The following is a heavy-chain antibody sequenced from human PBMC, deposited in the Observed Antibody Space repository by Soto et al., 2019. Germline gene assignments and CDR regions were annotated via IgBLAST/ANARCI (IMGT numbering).Heavy chain of an antibody. CDR2: IRNSGLRT. V-gene: IGHV3-23*01. CDR3: AKGVYEDYVWGSYRYEWYFDL. J-gene: IGHJ2*01. CDR1: GFTFSNYV. D-gene: IGHD3-16*02. Sequence: PGGSLRLSCAASGFTFSNYVLSWVRQAPGMGLEWVSSIRNSGLRTHFADSVKGRFSIERDNSRNTVYLHMKSLRAEDTAVYFCAKGVYEDYVWGSYRYEWYFDLWGRGTAVTVSS.